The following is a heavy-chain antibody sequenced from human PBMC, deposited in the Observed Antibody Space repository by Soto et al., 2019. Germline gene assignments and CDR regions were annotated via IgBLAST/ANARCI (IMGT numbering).Heavy chain of an antibody. V-gene: IGHV3-48*01. Sequence: GGSLRHSNEAAGFTLSDEVMHMVRQAPGKGLEWISCIGSSSVTIFHADSVKGRFTISRDSAKNSLYLQMNRLRAEDTDRTNXXXXXXXVTTAYYFDYWGQGP. J-gene: IGHJ4*02. CDR1: GFTLSDEV. D-gene: IGHD4-17*01. CDR2: IGSSSVTI. CDR3: XXXXXXVTTAYYFDY.